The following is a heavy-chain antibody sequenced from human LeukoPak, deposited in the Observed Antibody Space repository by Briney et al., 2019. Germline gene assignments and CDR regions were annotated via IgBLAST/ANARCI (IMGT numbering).Heavy chain of an antibody. CDR1: GYTFTSYG. J-gene: IGHJ6*03. CDR3: ARGVVPAASTLDYYYMDV. CDR2: ISAYNGNT. V-gene: IGHV1-18*01. Sequence: ASVKVSCKASGYTFTSYGISWVRQAPGQGLEWMGWISAYNGNTNYAQKLQGRVTMTTDTSTSTAYMELRSLRSDDTAVHYCARGVVPAASTLDYYYMDVWGKGTTVTVSS. D-gene: IGHD2-2*01.